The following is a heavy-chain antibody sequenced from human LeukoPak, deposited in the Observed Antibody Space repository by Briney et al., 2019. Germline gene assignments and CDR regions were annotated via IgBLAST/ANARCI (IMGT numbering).Heavy chain of an antibody. D-gene: IGHD3-3*01. CDR2: FDPEDGET. J-gene: IGHJ5*02. Sequence: ASVKVSCKVSGYTLTELSMHWVRQAPGKGLEWMGGFDPEDGETIYAQKFQGRVTMTEDTSTDTAYMELSRLRSEDTAVYYCATTGFLEWLPHHPSHNWFDPWGQGTLVTVSS. CDR1: GYTLTELS. CDR3: ATTGFLEWLPHHPSHNWFDP. V-gene: IGHV1-24*01.